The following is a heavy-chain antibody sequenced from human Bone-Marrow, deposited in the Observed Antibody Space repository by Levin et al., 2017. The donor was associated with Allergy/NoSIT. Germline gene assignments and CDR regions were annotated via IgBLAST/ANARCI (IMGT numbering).Heavy chain of an antibody. CDR2: INPSGGSP. D-gene: IGHD2-15*01. CDR3: ARGFVVVVVATAPPRDSDAFDI. CDR1: GYTFTSYY. Sequence: GESLKISCKASGYTFTSYYMHWVRQAPGQGLEWMGIINPSGGSPTYAQKFQGRVTMTRDTSTRTVYMELSSLRSEDTAVYYCARGFVVVVVATAPPRDSDAFDIWGQGTMVTVSS. J-gene: IGHJ3*02. V-gene: IGHV1-46*01.